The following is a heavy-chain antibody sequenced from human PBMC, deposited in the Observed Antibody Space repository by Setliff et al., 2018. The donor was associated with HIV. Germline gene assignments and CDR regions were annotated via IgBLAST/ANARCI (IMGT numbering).Heavy chain of an antibody. CDR2: INPGGGST. CDR3: AREGQVVVTAKGFDY. J-gene: IGHJ4*02. CDR1: GYTFTSYY. D-gene: IGHD2-15*01. V-gene: IGHV1-46*01. Sequence: ASVKVSCKASGYTFTSYYMHWVRQAPGQGLEWMGVINPGGGSTTYAQKFQGRLTVTRDTSTSTVYMELSSLRSEDTAVYYCAREGQVVVTAKGFDYWGLGTLVTVSS.